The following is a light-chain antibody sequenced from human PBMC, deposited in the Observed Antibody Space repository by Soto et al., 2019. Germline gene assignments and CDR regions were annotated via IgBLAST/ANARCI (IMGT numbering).Light chain of an antibody. CDR2: DVT. V-gene: IGLV2-11*01. J-gene: IGLJ1*01. Sequence: LTQPRSVSGSPGQSVTISCTGTSSDVGRYDYVSWYQQYPGEAPKLIIYDVTERPSGVPDRFSGSKSGNTASLTISGLRAEDEAAYSCCSFAGSYSYVFGSGTKVTVL. CDR3: CSFAGSYSYV. CDR1: SSDVGRYDY.